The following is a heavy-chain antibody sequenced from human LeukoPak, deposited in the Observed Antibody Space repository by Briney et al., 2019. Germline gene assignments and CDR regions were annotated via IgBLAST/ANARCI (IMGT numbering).Heavy chain of an antibody. CDR2: ISQDGSGK. Sequence: GSLRLSCAASGFTFSSYWMNWARQAPGKGLEWVADISQDGSGKYYADSVKGRFTISRDNAENSLYLQMNSLRAEDTAVYYCARILRGGDFDYWGQGTLVTVSS. CDR1: GFTFSSYW. V-gene: IGHV3-7*01. J-gene: IGHJ4*02. D-gene: IGHD3-10*01. CDR3: ARILRGGDFDY.